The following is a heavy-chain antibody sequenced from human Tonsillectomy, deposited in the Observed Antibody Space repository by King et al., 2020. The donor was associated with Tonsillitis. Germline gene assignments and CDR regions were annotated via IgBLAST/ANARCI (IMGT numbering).Heavy chain of an antibody. D-gene: IGHD2-21*02. J-gene: IGHJ4*02. CDR3: ARASSGPPCGGDCYAHDY. CDR1: GYTFTGYY. Sequence: QLVQSGAEVKKPGASVKVSCKASGYTFTGYYMHWVRQAPGQGLEWMGWINPNSGGTNYAQKFQGRVTMTRDTSISTAYMELSRLRSDDTAVYYCARASSGPPCGGDCYAHDYWGQGTLVTVSS. CDR2: INPNSGGT. V-gene: IGHV1-2*02.